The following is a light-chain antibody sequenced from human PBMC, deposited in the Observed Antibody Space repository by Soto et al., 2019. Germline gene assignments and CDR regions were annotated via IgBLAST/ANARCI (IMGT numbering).Light chain of an antibody. V-gene: IGKV3-20*01. CDR2: GAS. CDR1: QSVSSSY. CDR3: QQYGSSPRT. J-gene: IGKJ2*01. Sequence: EIVLTQSPGTLSLSPGERATLSCRASQSVSSSYLAWYQQKPGQAPRLLIYGASSRATFIPDRFSGSGSGKHYNLTISRVEHEDFAVYYCQQYGSSPRTFGQGTKLEIK.